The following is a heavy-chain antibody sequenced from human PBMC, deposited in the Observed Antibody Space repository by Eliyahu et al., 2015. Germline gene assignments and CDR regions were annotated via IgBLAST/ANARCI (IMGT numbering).Heavy chain of an antibody. Sequence: QVQLVQSGPEVKXAWGLSEAFLQDSWFTLPYLSIHWVRQGPPQRLEWMGWINANKGNTKYSQNFQGRVTITRDTSTSTAYMELTSLTSEDTAVYYCARAGGRSWLDPWGQGTLVIVSS. CDR3: ARAGGRSWLDP. J-gene: IGHJ5*02. CDR1: FTLPYLS. V-gene: IGHV1-3*01. D-gene: IGHD3-16*01. CDR2: INANKGNT.